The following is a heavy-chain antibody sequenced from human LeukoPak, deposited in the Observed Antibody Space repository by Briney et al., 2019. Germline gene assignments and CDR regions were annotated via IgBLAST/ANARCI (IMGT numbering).Heavy chain of an antibody. Sequence: ASVTVSFKASGYTFTIYATNWVRQAPGQGLEWMGWINTNTGNPTYAQGFTGRFVFSLDTSVSTAYLQISSLKAEDTAVYYCARGVDCDSSVTIFDYWGQGTLVTVSS. D-gene: IGHD3-22*01. CDR2: INTNTGNP. V-gene: IGHV7-4-1*02. CDR1: GYTFTIYA. J-gene: IGHJ4*02. CDR3: ARGVDCDSSVTIFDY.